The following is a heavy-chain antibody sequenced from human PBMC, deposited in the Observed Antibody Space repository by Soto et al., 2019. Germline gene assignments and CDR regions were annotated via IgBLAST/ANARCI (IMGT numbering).Heavy chain of an antibody. CDR1: GFTFSNYW. V-gene: IGHV3-7*03. CDR2: IKEDGSEK. D-gene: IGHD6-19*01. CDR3: VRFSILVSGRGRGAFFDS. J-gene: IGHJ4*02. Sequence: EVQLVESGGGLVQPGGSLRLSCAASGFTFSNYWMSWVRQVPGKGLAWVSNIKEDGSEKYYVDSVKGRFTISRDNAKNSVLLQMNSLRDEDTAVYYCVRFSILVSGRGRGAFFDSWGQGTPVTVSS.